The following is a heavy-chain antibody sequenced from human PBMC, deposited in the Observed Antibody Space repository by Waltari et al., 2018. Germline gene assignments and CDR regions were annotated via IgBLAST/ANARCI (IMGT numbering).Heavy chain of an antibody. J-gene: IGHJ3*02. Sequence: EVQLVESGGGLVKPGGSLRLSCAASGFTFSSYSMNWVRQAPGKGLEWVSSISSSSSYIYYADPVKGRFTISRDNAKNSLYLQMNSLRAEDTAVYYCARDGSFRAFDIWGQGTMVTVSS. CDR2: ISSSSSYI. V-gene: IGHV3-21*01. CDR3: ARDGSFRAFDI. CDR1: GFTFSSYS. D-gene: IGHD3-10*01.